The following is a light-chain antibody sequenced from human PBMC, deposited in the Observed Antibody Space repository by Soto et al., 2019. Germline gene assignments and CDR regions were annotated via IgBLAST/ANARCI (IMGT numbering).Light chain of an antibody. V-gene: IGKV3-20*01. CDR2: GAS. CDR1: QSVSSSY. J-gene: IGKJ3*01. CDR3: QQYGSSPLLT. Sequence: EIVLTQSPGTLPLSPGERATLSCMASQSVSSSYLAWYQQKPGQAPRHLIYGASSRATGIPDRFSGSGSGTDFTLTISRLEPEDFAVYYCQQYGSSPLLTFGPGTKVDIK.